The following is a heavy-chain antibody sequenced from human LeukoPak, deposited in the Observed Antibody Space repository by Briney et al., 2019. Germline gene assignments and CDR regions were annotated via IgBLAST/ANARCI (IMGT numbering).Heavy chain of an antibody. V-gene: IGHV4-4*07. CDR1: SGSISSYC. Sequence: SETLSLTCTVSSGSISSYCWSWIRQPAGKGLEWIGRICASGSTNYNPSLRSRVTISVDKSKNQISLNLSSVTAADTALYYCARDPFQAAGAFDYWGQGTLVTVSS. CDR2: ICASGST. J-gene: IGHJ4*02. CDR3: ARDPFQAAGAFDY. D-gene: IGHD6-13*01.